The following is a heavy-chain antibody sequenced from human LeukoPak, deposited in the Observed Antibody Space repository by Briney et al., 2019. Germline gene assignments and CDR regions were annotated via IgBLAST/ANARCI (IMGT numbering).Heavy chain of an antibody. CDR2: IYYSGST. J-gene: IGHJ2*01. CDR3: ARDRDDSSGAGELEL. D-gene: IGHD3-22*01. V-gene: IGHV4-59*01. Sequence: SETLSLTCTVSGGSISSYYWSWIRQPPGKGLEWIGYIYYSGSTNYNPSLKSRVTISVDTSKNQFSLKLSSVTAPDTAVYYCARDRDDSSGAGELELWGRGTLVTVSS. CDR1: GGSISSYY.